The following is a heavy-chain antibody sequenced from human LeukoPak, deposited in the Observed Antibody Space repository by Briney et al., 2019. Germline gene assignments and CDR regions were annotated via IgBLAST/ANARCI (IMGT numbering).Heavy chain of an antibody. V-gene: IGHV4-61*02. CDR2: IYTSGST. CDR3: ARTLAYCGGDCYSGDAFDI. J-gene: IGHJ3*02. Sequence: SQTLSLTCTVSGGSISSGSYYWSWIRQPAGRGLEWIGRIYTSGSTNYNPSLKSRVTISVDTPKNQFSLKLSSVTAADTAVYYCARTLAYCGGDCYSGDAFDIWGQGTMVTVSS. CDR1: GGSISSGSYY. D-gene: IGHD2-21*02.